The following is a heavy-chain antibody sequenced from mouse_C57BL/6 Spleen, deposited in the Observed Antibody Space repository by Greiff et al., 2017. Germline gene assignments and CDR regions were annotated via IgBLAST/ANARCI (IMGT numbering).Heavy chain of an antibody. J-gene: IGHJ2*01. Sequence: EVQVVESGGGLAKPGGSLKLSCAASGFTFSSYAMSWVRQTPEKRLEWVATISDGGSYTYYPDNVKGRFTISRDNAKNNLYLQMGHLKSEDTAMYYCARANYDGPFDYWGQGTTLTVSS. V-gene: IGHV5-4*01. CDR1: GFTFSSYA. D-gene: IGHD2-4*01. CDR3: ARANYDGPFDY. CDR2: ISDGGSYT.